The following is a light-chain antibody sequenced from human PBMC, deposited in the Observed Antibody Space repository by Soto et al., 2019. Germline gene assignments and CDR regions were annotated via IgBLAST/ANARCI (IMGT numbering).Light chain of an antibody. V-gene: IGKV1-5*01. CDR1: QSISSW. CDR3: QQYSSYWT. J-gene: IGKJ1*01. CDR2: DAS. Sequence: GDRVTITCRASQSISSWLAWYQQKPGKAPKFLIYDASNLESGVPSRFSGSGPGTEFTLTISSLQPDDFATYYCQQYSSYWTFGQGTKVDIK.